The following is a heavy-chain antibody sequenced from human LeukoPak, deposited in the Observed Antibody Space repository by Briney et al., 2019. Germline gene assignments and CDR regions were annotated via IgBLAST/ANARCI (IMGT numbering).Heavy chain of an antibody. CDR2: IYDSGDT. CDR3: ARDSSANYYYYMDV. CDR1: GGSISSYY. Sequence: SETLSLTCTVSGGSISSYYWSWIREPPGQGLEWIVYIYDSGDTNYNPSLKSRVTISVDTSKNQFSLRLSSVTAADTAVYYCARDSSANYYYYMDVWGKGTTVTVSS. J-gene: IGHJ6*03. V-gene: IGHV4-59*12.